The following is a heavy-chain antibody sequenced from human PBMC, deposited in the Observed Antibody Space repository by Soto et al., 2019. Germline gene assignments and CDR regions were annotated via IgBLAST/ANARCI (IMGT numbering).Heavy chain of an antibody. CDR2: ISHDGGT. D-gene: IGHD3-10*01. CDR1: GGSFADFY. V-gene: IGHV4-34*02. CDR3: ARGQLVWYGDLTPYHRDMDV. J-gene: IGHJ6*02. Sequence: QVQLQQWGAGLLRPSETLSLTCAFYGGSFADFYWSWVRQSPGTGLEWVGEISHDGGTNYSPSLASRVSISVDTSKNQFSLHLRSVTAADTGLYYCARGQLVWYGDLTPYHRDMDVWGQGTTVTVSS.